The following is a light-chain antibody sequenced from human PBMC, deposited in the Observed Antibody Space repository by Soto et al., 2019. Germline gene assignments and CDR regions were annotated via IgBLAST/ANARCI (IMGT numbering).Light chain of an antibody. V-gene: IGKV1-12*01. Sequence: DIPMTQSPSSVSASLGDRVTITCRASQGISSWLAWYQQKPGKAPKLLIYAASSLQSGVPSKFSGSGSGTYFTLTVGGLQLEDFAIYYCQQTNSFSHTFGGGTKVEIK. CDR1: QGISSW. J-gene: IGKJ4*01. CDR2: AAS. CDR3: QQTNSFSHT.